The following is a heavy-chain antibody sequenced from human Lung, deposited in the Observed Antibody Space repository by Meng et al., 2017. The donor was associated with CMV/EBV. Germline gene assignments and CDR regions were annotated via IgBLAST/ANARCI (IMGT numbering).Heavy chain of an antibody. Sequence: VPLQEPGQGPVNPSPTPSLPCTVSGGPISSGDYYWSWIRQPPGKGLEWIGYIYYTGSTYYNPSLKSRVIISVDTSKNQFSLKLNSVTAADTAVYYCARVGGCSGGGCYHRLFDYWGQGTLVTVSS. D-gene: IGHD2-15*01. V-gene: IGHV4-30-4*01. J-gene: IGHJ4*02. CDR2: IYYTGST. CDR3: ARVGGCSGGGCYHRLFDY. CDR1: GGPISSGDYY.